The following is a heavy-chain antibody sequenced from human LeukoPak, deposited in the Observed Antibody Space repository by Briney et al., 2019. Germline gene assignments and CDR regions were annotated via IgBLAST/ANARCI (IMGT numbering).Heavy chain of an antibody. J-gene: IGHJ4*02. CDR2: INPRDGST. V-gene: IGHV1-46*01. CDR1: GYTFTNSH. CDR3: ARGADQEFDF. Sequence: ASVKVSCKASGYTFTNSHIHWVRQAPGQGLEWMGMINPRDGSTRTLQRFQGRLTMTRDTSTSTLYMGLSSLRSEDTATYFCARGADQEFDFWGQGTLVTVSS.